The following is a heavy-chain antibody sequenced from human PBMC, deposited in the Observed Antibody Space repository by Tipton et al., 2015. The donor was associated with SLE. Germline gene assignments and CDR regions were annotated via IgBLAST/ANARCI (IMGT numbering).Heavy chain of an antibody. CDR2: VHSSGST. Sequence: GSLRLSCTVSGGSISSHYWSWIRQPPGKRLEWIGHVHSSGSTFYNPSLKSRASISMDTSKNQVSLRMTSVTAADTAVYYCATSGYDFLSWFDPWGQGTPVTVSS. V-gene: IGHV4-59*11. D-gene: IGHD5-12*01. CDR1: GGSISSHY. CDR3: ATSGYDFLSWFDP. J-gene: IGHJ5*02.